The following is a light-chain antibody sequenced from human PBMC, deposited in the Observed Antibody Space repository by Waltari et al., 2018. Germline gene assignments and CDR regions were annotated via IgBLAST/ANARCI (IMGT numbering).Light chain of an antibody. CDR1: TSNIGNNY. J-gene: IGLJ1*01. Sequence: HSVLTQPPSVSAAPGQTVTISCSGRTSNIGNNYVSWYQQVPGPAPKLLIYDNDKRPSGIPDRFSGSKSGTSATLGITGLQTGDEADHYCGTWDSSLNAYVFGSGTKVTVL. V-gene: IGLV1-51*01. CDR3: GTWDSSLNAYV. CDR2: DND.